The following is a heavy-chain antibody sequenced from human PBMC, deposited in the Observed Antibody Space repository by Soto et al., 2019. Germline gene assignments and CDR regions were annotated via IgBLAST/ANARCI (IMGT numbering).Heavy chain of an antibody. V-gene: IGHV3-23*01. CDR2: ISGSGGST. CDR1: GFTFSSYA. D-gene: IGHD5-18*01. Sequence: PGGSLRLSCAASGFTFSSYAMSWVRQAPGKGLEWVSAISGSGGSTYYADSVKGRFTISRDNSKNTLYLQMNSLRAEDTAVYYCAKGQVDTKARRGYYYYMDVWGKGTTVTVSS. CDR3: AKGQVDTKARRGYYYYMDV. J-gene: IGHJ6*03.